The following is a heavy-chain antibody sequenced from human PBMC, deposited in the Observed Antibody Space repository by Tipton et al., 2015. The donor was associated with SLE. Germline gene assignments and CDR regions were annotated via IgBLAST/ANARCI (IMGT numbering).Heavy chain of an antibody. CDR3: ARRGRRYDSSGYYSYYFDY. V-gene: IGHV4-34*01. Sequence: TLSLTCAVYGGSFSGYYWGWIRQPPGKGLEWIGEINHSGSTNYNPSLKSRVTISVDTSKNQFSLKLSSVTAADTAVYYCARRGRRYDSSGYYSYYFDYWGQGTLVTVSS. D-gene: IGHD3-22*01. CDR2: INHSGST. J-gene: IGHJ4*02. CDR1: GGSFSGYY.